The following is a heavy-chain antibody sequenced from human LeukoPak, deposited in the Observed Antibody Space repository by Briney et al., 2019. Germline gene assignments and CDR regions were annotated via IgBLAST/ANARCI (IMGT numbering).Heavy chain of an antibody. CDR3: ARDYGGKLDY. CDR2: IYYSGST. J-gene: IGHJ4*01. V-gene: IGHV4-39*07. Sequence: PSETLSLTCTVSGGSISSSSYYWGWIRQPPGKGLEWIGSIYYSGSTDYNPSLMGRLTISVDTSKNQFSLTLTSVTEADTAVYYCARDYGGKLDYWGHGTLVTVSS. D-gene: IGHD4-23*01. CDR1: GGSISSSSYY.